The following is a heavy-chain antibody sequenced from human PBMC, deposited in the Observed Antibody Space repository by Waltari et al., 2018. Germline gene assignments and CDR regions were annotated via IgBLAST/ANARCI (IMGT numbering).Heavy chain of an antibody. Sequence: EVQLVESGGGLVQTGGSLRLSCAASGFTFSSYEMNRVRQAPGKGLEWVSYISSSGSTIYYADAGKGRFTISRDNAKNSLYLQMNSLRAEDTAVYYCARGRGIVGASPLIWGQGTLVTVSS. V-gene: IGHV3-48*03. CDR3: ARGRGIVGASPLI. CDR2: ISSSGSTI. CDR1: GFTFSSYE. D-gene: IGHD1-26*01. J-gene: IGHJ4*02.